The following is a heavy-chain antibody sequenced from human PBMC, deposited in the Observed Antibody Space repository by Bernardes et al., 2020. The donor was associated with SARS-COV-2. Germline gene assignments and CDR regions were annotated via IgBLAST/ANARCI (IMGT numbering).Heavy chain of an antibody. D-gene: IGHD3-9*01. V-gene: IGHV1-24*01. CDR2: FDPEDGET. J-gene: IGHJ6*02. Sequence: ASVKVSCKVSGYTLTALSMHWVRQAPGQGLEWMGGFDPEDGETIYAQKFQGRVTMTEDTSTDTAYMELSSLRSEDTAVYYCATDQRYYDILTGRTYYYGMDVWGQGTTVTVS. CDR1: GYTLTALS. CDR3: ATDQRYYDILTGRTYYYGMDV.